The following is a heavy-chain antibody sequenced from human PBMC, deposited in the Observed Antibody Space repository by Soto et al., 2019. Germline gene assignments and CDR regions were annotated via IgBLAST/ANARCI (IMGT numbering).Heavy chain of an antibody. CDR2: ISSSSSYI. J-gene: IGHJ6*03. D-gene: IGHD2-15*01. V-gene: IGHV3-21*03. CDR3: ARRGVAATTYDYVYYYYYMDV. CDR1: GFTFSSYS. Sequence: GGSLRLSCAASGFTFSSYSMNWVRQAPGKGLEWVSSISSSSSYIYYADSVKGRFTISRDNAKNSLYLQMNSLRAEDTAVYYCARRGVAATTYDYVYYYYYMDVWGKGTTVTVSS.